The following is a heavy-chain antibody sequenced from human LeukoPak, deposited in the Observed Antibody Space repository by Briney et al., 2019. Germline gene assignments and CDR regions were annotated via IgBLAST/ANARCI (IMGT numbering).Heavy chain of an antibody. D-gene: IGHD2-2*01. CDR2: ISGSGGST. CDR1: GFTFSSYA. Sequence: GGSLRLSCAASGFTFSSYAMSWVRQAPGKGLEWVSAISGSGGSTYYADSVKGRFTISRDNSKNTLYLQMNSLIAEDTAVYYCAKVYALTRKYYFDYWGQGTLVTVSP. J-gene: IGHJ4*02. CDR3: AKVYALTRKYYFDY. V-gene: IGHV3-23*01.